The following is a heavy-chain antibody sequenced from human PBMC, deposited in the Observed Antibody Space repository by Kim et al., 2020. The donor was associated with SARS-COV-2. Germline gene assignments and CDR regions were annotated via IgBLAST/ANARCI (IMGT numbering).Heavy chain of an antibody. CDR3: ARRLYGTTGAFDI. J-gene: IGHJ3*02. V-gene: IGHV4-59*08. Sequence: STPALKGRVTLSVDTSKNQFSLKLSSVTAADTAVYYCARRLYGTTGAFDIWGRGTMVTVSS. D-gene: IGHD1-1*01.